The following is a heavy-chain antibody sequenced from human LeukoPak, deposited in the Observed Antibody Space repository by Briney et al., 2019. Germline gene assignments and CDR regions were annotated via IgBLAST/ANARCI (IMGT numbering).Heavy chain of an antibody. CDR1: GGSISSYY. D-gene: IGHD2-8*01. CDR3: ARAYCTNGVCYEDY. V-gene: IGHV4-59*01. Sequence: SETLSLTCTVYGGSISSYYWSWIRQPPGKGLEWIGYIYYSGSTNYNPSLKSRVTISVDTSKNQFSLKLSSVTAADTAVYYCARAYCTNGVCYEDYWGQGTLVTVSS. J-gene: IGHJ4*02. CDR2: IYYSGST.